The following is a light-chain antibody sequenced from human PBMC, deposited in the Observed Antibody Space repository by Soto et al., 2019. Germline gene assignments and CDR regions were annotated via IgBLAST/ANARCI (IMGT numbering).Light chain of an antibody. Sequence: QSVLTQPASVSGSPGQSITISCTGTSSDVGGYDYVSWYQQHPGKAPQLMIYDVNNRPSGVSNRFSGSKSGNTASLTISGLRAEDEADYYCSSYTSSSTLVFGTGTQLTVL. CDR1: SSDVGGYDY. J-gene: IGLJ1*01. V-gene: IGLV2-14*01. CDR3: SSYTSSSTLV. CDR2: DVN.